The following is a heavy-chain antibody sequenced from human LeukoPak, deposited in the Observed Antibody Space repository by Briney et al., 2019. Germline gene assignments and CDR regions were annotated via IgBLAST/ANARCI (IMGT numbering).Heavy chain of an antibody. V-gene: IGHV3-48*04. CDR1: GFTFSGHN. D-gene: IGHD3-16*01. CDR3: ARDGVGGMDV. CDR2: VSISSGTI. J-gene: IGHJ6*02. Sequence: PGGSLRLSCAASGFTFSGHNMNWVRQAPGKGLEWISFVSISSGTIYYADSVNGRFRISRDNAKSSLDLEMNSLRAEDTAVYYCARDGVGGMDVWGQGTTVTVSS.